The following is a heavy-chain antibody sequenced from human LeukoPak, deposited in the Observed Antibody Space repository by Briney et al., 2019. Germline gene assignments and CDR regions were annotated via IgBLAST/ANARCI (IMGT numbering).Heavy chain of an antibody. J-gene: IGHJ4*02. D-gene: IGHD3-22*01. CDR1: GFTFSSYS. Sequence: GGSLRLSCAASGFTFSSYSMNWVRQAPGKGLEWVSSISSSSSYIYYADSVKGRFTISRDNAKNSLYLQMNSLRAEDTAVYYCARVRSPNYYDSSGYYYFDYWGQGTLVTVSS. CDR2: ISSSSSYI. CDR3: ARVRSPNYYDSSGYYYFDY. V-gene: IGHV3-21*01.